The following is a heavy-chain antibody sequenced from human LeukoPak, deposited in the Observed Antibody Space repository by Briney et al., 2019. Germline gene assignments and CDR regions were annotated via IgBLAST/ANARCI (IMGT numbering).Heavy chain of an antibody. Sequence: ASVKVSCKASGYIFIDYYMHWVRQAPGQGLEWMGWINPNSGGTNSAQKFQGRVTMTRDTSISTAYMELSRLRSDDTAVYYCARVPWGNIAAAGDFDYWGQGTLVTVSS. D-gene: IGHD6-13*01. J-gene: IGHJ4*02. CDR1: GYIFIDYY. V-gene: IGHV1-2*02. CDR3: ARVPWGNIAAAGDFDY. CDR2: INPNSGGT.